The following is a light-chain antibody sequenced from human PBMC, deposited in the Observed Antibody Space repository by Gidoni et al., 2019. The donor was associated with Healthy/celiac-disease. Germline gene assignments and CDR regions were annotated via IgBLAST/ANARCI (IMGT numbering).Light chain of an antibody. CDR2: KDS. CDR3: QSADSSGTCVV. Sequence: SYELTQPPSVSVSPGQTARITCSGDALPKQYAYWYQQKPGQAPVLVIDKDSERPSGIPERFSGSSSGTTVTLTISGVQAEDEADYYCQSADSSGTCVVFGGGTKLTVL. J-gene: IGLJ2*01. V-gene: IGLV3-25*03. CDR1: ALPKQY.